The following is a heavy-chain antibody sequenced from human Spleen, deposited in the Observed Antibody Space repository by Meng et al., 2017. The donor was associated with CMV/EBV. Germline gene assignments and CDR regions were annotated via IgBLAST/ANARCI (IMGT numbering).Heavy chain of an antibody. J-gene: IGHJ6*02. CDR2: TYYRSKWYN. D-gene: IGHD2-15*01. Sequence: SQTLSLTCAISGDSVSSDSVSWNWIRQSPSSGLEWLGRTYYRSKWYNDYAESVKSRIIINADTSKNHFSLHLNSVTPEDTAVYYCARDVDTTTPRSDYYYGMDLCGQGTAVTVSS. CDR1: GDSVSSDSVS. CDR3: ARDVDTTTPRSDYYYGMDL. V-gene: IGHV6-1*01.